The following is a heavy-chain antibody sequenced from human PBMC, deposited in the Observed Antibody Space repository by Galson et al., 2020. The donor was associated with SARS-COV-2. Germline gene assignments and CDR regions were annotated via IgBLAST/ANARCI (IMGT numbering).Heavy chain of an antibody. D-gene: IGHD2-21*01. CDR1: GFTFSSYS. V-gene: IGHV3-21*01. CDR2: ITGSSRYM. J-gene: IGHJ4*02. Sequence: NSGGSLRLSCAASGFTFSSYSMNWFRQAPGKGLEWVSSITGSSRYMYYADPVKGRFTISRDNAKNSLYLQIDSLRADDTAVYYCARDKGIMFISEYLDYWGQGTLVAVFS. CDR3: ARDKGIMFISEYLDY.